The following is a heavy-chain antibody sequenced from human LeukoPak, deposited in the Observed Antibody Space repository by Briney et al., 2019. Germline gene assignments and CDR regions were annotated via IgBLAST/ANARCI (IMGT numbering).Heavy chain of an antibody. CDR1: GGSLSSGGYY. J-gene: IGHJ4*02. Sequence: SETLSLTCTVSGGSLSSGGYYWSWIRQPPGKGLEWIGEINHSGSTNYNPSLKSRVTISVDTSKKQFSLKLSSVTAADTAVYYCVTYYFDSSGPKKNYWGQGTLVTVSS. V-gene: IGHV4-34*01. D-gene: IGHD3-22*01. CDR3: VTYYFDSSGPKKNY. CDR2: INHSGST.